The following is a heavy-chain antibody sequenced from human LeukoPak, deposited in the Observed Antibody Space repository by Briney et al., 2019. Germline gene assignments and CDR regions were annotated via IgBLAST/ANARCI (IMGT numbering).Heavy chain of an antibody. V-gene: IGHV3-72*01. CDR1: GFTFSDHY. CDR3: VRVALSRGHCGMDV. D-gene: IGHD3-3*02. CDR2: SRDTAHSYTT. J-gene: IGHJ6*02. Sequence: GGSLRLSCAASGFTFSDHYMDWVRQAPGKGLEWVARSRDTAHSYTTEYAASVKGRFTISRDESKNLLHLQMNSLKTEDTAVYYCVRVALSRGHCGMDVWGQGTTVTVSS.